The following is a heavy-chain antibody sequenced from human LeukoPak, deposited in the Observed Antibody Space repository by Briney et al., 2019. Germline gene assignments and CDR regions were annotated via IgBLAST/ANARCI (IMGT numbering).Heavy chain of an antibody. Sequence: GGSLRLSCAASGLNVSSNYMSWVRQAPGKGLEWVSVIYSGGSTYYADSAMGRFTISRDNSKNTLYLQMNSLRAEDTAVYYYARGGLSPVYHWGQGTLVTVSS. CDR2: IYSGGST. J-gene: IGHJ1*01. V-gene: IGHV3-53*01. CDR1: GLNVSSNY. CDR3: ARGGLSPVYH.